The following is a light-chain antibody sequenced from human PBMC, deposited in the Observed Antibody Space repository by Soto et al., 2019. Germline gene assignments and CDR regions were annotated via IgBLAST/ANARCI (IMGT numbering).Light chain of an antibody. CDR3: TSYTASDTLI. J-gene: IGLJ2*01. V-gene: IGLV2-14*01. CDR1: SSDVGGYGY. CDR2: EVN. Sequence: SVLTQPASVSGSPGQSITISCTGTSSDVGGYGYVSWYQHHPGKAPKLIIYEVNNRPSGVSHRFSGSKSGSTASLTISGLQAEDEADYYCTSYTASDTLIFGGGTKVTVL.